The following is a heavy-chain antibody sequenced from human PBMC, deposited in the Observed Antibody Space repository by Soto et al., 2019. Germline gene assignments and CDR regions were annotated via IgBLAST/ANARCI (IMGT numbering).Heavy chain of an antibody. V-gene: IGHV1-69*13. Sequence: SVKVSCKASGGTFSNYAITWVRQAPGQGLEWMGGIIPIFGTANYAQKFQGRVTITADESTSTAYMELSSLRSEDTAVYYCASSGYCSGGSCSYPQYYYYGMDVWGQGTTVTVSS. CDR1: GGTFSNYA. J-gene: IGHJ6*02. D-gene: IGHD2-15*01. CDR2: IIPIFGTA. CDR3: ASSGYCSGGSCSYPQYYYYGMDV.